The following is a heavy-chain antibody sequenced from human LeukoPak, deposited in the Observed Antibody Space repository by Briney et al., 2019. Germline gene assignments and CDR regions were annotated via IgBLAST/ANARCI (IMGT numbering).Heavy chain of an antibody. CDR3: AKDHLNYYDSSGYGHFQH. V-gene: IGHV3-23*01. CDR1: GFTFSSYA. Sequence: GGSLRLSCAAPGFTFSSYAMSWGCQAPGKGLEWVSAIRGSGGSTYYADSVKGRFAISRDNSKNTLYLQMNSLRAEDTAVYYCAKDHLNYYDSSGYGHFQHWGQGTLVTVSS. CDR2: IRGSGGST. J-gene: IGHJ1*01. D-gene: IGHD3-22*01.